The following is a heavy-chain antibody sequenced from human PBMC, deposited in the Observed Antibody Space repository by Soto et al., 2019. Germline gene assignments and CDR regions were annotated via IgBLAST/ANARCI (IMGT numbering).Heavy chain of an antibody. CDR2: ISAYNGNT. CDR1: GYTFTXYX. Sequence: QVQLVQSGXEXXXXXXXVKVSCKAXGYTFTXYXISWXRQAXXXXXEWMGWISAYNGNTNYAQKLQGRVTMTTDTSTSTAYMELRSLRSDDTAVYYCARDRPCTSCRDVFDYWGQGTLVTVSS. CDR3: ARDRPCTSCRDVFDY. V-gene: IGHV1-18*01. J-gene: IGHJ4*02. D-gene: IGHD2-2*01.